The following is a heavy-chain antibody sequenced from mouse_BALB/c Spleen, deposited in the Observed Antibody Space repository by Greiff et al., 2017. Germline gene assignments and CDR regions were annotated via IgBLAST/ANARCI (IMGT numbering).Heavy chain of an antibody. Sequence: EVQLVESGGGLVKPGGSLKLSCAASGFTFSDYYMYWVRQTPEKRLEWVATISDGGSYTYYPDSVKGRFTISRDNAKNNLYLQMSSLKSEDTAMYYCARDNARGFDYWGQGTTLTVSS. V-gene: IGHV5-4*02. CDR2: ISDGGSYT. CDR3: ARDNARGFDY. J-gene: IGHJ2*01. CDR1: GFTFSDYY.